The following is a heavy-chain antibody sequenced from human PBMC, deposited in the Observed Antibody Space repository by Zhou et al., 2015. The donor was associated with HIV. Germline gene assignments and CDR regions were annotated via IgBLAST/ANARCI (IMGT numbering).Heavy chain of an antibody. CDR2: INQGATDI. CDR1: GFSFRDYW. CDR3: ASESRTRSHDL. D-gene: IGHD2-8*01. J-gene: IGHJ3*01. V-gene: IGHV3-7*01. Sequence: EVELVESGGGLVQPGGSLRLSCAVSGFSFRDYWMSWVRLTPEKGLEWVAHINQGATDIYYADSVKGRFTISRDNARNFLFLQMNSLRAEDTAVYYCASESRTRSHDLWGRGAVVTVSS.